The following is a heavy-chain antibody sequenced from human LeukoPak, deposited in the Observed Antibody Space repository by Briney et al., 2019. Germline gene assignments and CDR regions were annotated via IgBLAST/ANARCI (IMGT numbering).Heavy chain of an antibody. Sequence: GGSLRLSCAASGFTFSRYSMNWVRQAPGRGLEWVSYISISSPIYYADSVKGRFTISRDNSKNTLYLQMNSLRAEDTAVYYCAGGELYYFDYWGQGTLVTVSS. CDR3: AGGELYYFDY. J-gene: IGHJ4*02. V-gene: IGHV3-48*01. CDR2: ISISSPI. CDR1: GFTFSRYS. D-gene: IGHD3-16*01.